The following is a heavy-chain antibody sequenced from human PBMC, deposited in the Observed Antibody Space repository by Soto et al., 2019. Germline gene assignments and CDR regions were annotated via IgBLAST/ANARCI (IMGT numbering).Heavy chain of an antibody. CDR1: GFTFSSYG. CDR3: ARDRFVGPSLYYFDY. Sequence: GGSLRLSCAASGFTFSSYGMHWVRQAPGKGLEWVAVIWYDGSNKYYADSVKGRFTISRDNSKNTLYLQMNSLRAEDTAVYYCARDRFVGPSLYYFDYWGQGTLVTVSS. V-gene: IGHV3-33*01. CDR2: IWYDGSNK. D-gene: IGHD3-10*01. J-gene: IGHJ4*02.